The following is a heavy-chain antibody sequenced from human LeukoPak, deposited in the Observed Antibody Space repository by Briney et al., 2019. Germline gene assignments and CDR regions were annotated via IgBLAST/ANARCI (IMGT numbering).Heavy chain of an antibody. Sequence: GRSLRLSCAASGFTFSSYAMSWVRQAPGKGLEWVSGISGSGDNTYHADSVKGRLTISRDNSKNTLYLQMISLRAEDTAIYYCAKSGGLSGSGRLGVDVWGQETTVTVSS. D-gene: IGHD3-10*01. V-gene: IGHV3-23*01. CDR2: ISGSGDNT. J-gene: IGHJ6*02. CDR3: AKSGGLSGSGRLGVDV. CDR1: GFTFSSYA.